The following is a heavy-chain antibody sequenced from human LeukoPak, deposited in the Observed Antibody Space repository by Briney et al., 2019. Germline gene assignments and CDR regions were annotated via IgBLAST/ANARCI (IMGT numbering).Heavy chain of an antibody. V-gene: IGHV4-39*01. CDR3: ARSGITMVRGVIYWFDP. D-gene: IGHD3-10*01. CDR1: GGSISSSSYY. CDR2: IYYSGST. Sequence: PSETLSLTCTVSGGSISSSSYYWGGIRQPPGKVLEWIGSIYYSGSTYYNPSLKSRVTISVDTSKNQFSLKLSSVTAADTAVYYCARSGITMVRGVIYWFDPWGQGTLVTVSS. J-gene: IGHJ5*02.